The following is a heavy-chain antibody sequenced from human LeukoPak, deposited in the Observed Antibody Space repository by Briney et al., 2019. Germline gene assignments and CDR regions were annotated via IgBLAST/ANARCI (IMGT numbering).Heavy chain of an antibody. V-gene: IGHV3-7*03. J-gene: IGHJ4*02. D-gene: IGHD4-23*01. Sequence: GGSLRLSCAVSGLTFSSSWMDWVRQAPGKGLEWVASINPDGNKKYSADSVKGRFTISRDNAENSLYLQMNSLRAEDTALYYCARGRPHGNDYWGQGTLVTVSS. CDR1: GLTFSSSW. CDR2: INPDGNKK. CDR3: ARGRPHGNDY.